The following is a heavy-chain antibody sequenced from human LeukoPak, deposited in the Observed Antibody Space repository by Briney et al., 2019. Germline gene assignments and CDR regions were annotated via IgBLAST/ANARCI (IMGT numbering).Heavy chain of an antibody. CDR1: GFTFSWYW. V-gene: IGHV3-7*02. D-gene: IGHD3-10*01. CDR2: IKQDGSEK. J-gene: IGHJ4*02. Sequence: GGSLRLSCAASGFTFSWYWMNWVRQGPGKGLEWVANIKQDGSEKNYVDSVEGRFTISRDNAKNSLYLQVNSLRAEDTAVYYCARPRGSGGGHYFDYWGQGILVTVSS. CDR3: ARPRGSGGGHYFDY.